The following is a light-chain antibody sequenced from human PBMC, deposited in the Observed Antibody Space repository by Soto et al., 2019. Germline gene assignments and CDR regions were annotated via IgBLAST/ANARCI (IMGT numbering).Light chain of an antibody. Sequence: EIVLTQSPATLSLSPGERATLSCRASQTISVSYLAWYQQKPGQGPRLLIHGTASRAIGVPDRFSGSGSGTDSTLTINRLDPEDSAVYFCKQYSVSHWTFGQGTKVDIK. CDR1: QTISVSY. J-gene: IGKJ1*01. V-gene: IGKV3-20*01. CDR3: KQYSVSHWT. CDR2: GTA.